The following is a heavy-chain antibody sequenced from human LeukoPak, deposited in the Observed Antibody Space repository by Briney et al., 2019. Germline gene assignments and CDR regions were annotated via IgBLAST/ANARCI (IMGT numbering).Heavy chain of an antibody. CDR3: AKGLDPLDY. V-gene: IGHV3-23*01. J-gene: IGHJ4*02. CDR1: GFTFSSYA. Sequence: GGSLRLSCAASGFTFSSYAMSLVRRAPGKGLEWVSPISGSGGSTYYADSVKGRFTISRYNSKNTLYLQMNSLRAEDTAVYYCAKGLDPLDYWGQGTLVTVSS. CDR2: ISGSGGST.